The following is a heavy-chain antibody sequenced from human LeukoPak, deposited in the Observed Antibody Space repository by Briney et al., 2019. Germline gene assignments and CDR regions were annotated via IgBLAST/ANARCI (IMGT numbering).Heavy chain of an antibody. CDR3: ARENVVSTRDFHC. D-gene: IGHD5/OR15-5a*01. J-gene: IGHJ4*02. CDR1: GGSIYTGDYY. V-gene: IGHV4-39*07. CDR2: LFYSGNM. Sequence: SETLSLTCTVSGGSIYTGDYYWAWIRQPPGKELEWIGSLFYSGNMYYNPSLKSRVTISVDTSKNQFSLNLNSVTAADTAVYYCARENVVSTRDFHCWGQGTLVTVSS.